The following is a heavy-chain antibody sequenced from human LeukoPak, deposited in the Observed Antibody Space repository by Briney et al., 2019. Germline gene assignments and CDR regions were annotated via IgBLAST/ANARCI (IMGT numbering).Heavy chain of an antibody. CDR3: ARDGGYPTTDEGFDP. D-gene: IGHD5-12*01. CDR1: GYSIGRDYY. V-gene: IGHV4-38-2*02. J-gene: IGHJ5*02. CDR2: IFHTGRT. Sequence: SETLSLTCKVSGYSIGRDYYWAWLRQPPGKGLEWIGSIFHTGRTVYNPSYESRLTVSMDTSKNEFFLRLNSVTAADTAVYFCARDGGYPTTDEGFDPWGLGTLVTVSS.